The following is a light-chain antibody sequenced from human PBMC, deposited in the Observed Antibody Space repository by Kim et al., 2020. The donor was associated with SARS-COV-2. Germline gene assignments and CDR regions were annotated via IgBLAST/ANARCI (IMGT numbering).Light chain of an antibody. V-gene: IGKV3-15*01. J-gene: IGKJ4*01. Sequence: EIVMTQSPATLSVSPGERATLSCRASQSVSSNLAWYQQKPSQAPRLLIYGASTRAPGIPARFSGSGSGTDFTLTIYSLQSEDFAVYYCHQYNDWPPLTFGGGTKVDIK. CDR3: HQYNDWPPLT. CDR1: QSVSSN. CDR2: GAS.